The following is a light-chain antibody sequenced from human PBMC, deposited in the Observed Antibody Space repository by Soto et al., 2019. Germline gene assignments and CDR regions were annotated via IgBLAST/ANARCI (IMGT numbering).Light chain of an antibody. CDR3: QQTSSAPFT. CDR1: QNINTY. CDR2: DAA. Sequence: DIQMTQSPYSLSAAVGDRVTIACRASQNINTYVNWYQQKPGKAPKLLMFDAASLQSGVPSRFSGSGSRTDFTLTITSLQPEDFATYYCQQTSSAPFTFGPGTKVDIK. V-gene: IGKV1-39*01. J-gene: IGKJ3*01.